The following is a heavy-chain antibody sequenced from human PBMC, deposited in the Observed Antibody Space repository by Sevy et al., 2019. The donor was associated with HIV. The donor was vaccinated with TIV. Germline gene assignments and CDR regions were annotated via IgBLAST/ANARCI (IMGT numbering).Heavy chain of an antibody. V-gene: IGHV3-30*18. CDR3: AKGKPLWFGVFDY. J-gene: IGHJ4*02. D-gene: IGHD3-10*01. CDR1: GFTFSSYG. CDR2: ISYDGSNK. Sequence: GGSLRLSCAASGFTFSSYGMHWVRQAPGKGLEWVAVISYDGSNKYYADSVKGRFTISRDNSKNTLYLQMNSLRAEDTAVYYCAKGKPLWFGVFDYWGQGTLVTVS.